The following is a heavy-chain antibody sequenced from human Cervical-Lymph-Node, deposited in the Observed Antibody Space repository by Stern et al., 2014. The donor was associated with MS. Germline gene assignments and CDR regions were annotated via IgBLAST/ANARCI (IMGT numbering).Heavy chain of an antibody. CDR2: IDPSGGST. Sequence: QLVQSGAEVRKPGASVRVSCKTSGYTFSSYYIHWVRQAPGQGPEWMAMIDPSGGSTTYAQKFQGRVTVTTDTSTSTAYMELSSLTSEDTAVFYCARSFGFGMDVWGQGTTVTVSS. CDR3: ARSFGFGMDV. V-gene: IGHV1-46*01. D-gene: IGHD3-3*01. CDR1: GYTFSSYY. J-gene: IGHJ6*02.